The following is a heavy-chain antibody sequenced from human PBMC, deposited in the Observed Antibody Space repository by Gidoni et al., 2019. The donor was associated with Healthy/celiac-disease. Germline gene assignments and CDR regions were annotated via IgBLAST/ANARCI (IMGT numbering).Heavy chain of an antibody. CDR2: ISSSSSTI. CDR1: GFTFSSYS. V-gene: IGHV3-48*01. CDR3: AREYYDTSDY. Sequence: EVQLVESGGGLVQPGGSLRLSCAASGFTFSSYSMNWVRQAPGKGLEWVSYISSSSSTIYYADSVKGRFTISRDNAKNSLYLQMNSLRAEDTAVYYCAREYYDTSDYWGQGTLVTVSS. D-gene: IGHD3-22*01. J-gene: IGHJ4*02.